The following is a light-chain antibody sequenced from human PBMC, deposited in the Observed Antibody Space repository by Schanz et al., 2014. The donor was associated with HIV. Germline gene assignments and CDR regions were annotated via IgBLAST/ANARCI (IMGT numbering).Light chain of an antibody. CDR2: AAS. Sequence: DIQMTQSPSSLSASVGDRVTITCQASQDIRSYLAWYQQKPGKAPKLLIYAASTLQSGVPSRFSGSGYGTEFTLTISSLQPEDFAIYYCQQANSFPPTFGGGTKVEIK. CDR3: QQANSFPPT. J-gene: IGKJ4*01. CDR1: QDIRSY. V-gene: IGKV1-12*01.